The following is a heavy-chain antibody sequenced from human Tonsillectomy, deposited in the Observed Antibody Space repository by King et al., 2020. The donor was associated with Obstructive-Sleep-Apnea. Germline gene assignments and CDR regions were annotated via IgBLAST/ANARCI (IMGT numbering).Heavy chain of an antibody. CDR2: IFWSWGT. J-gene: IGHJ6*02. V-gene: IGHV4-4*09. CDR1: GDSINKYY. D-gene: IGHD6-19*01. CDR3: ARITGDSSGHVFYNGVDV. Sequence: VQLQESGPRVVKPSETLSLMCNVSGDSINKYYWSWFRQPPGKGLEWLGDIFWSWGTKYNPSLQGRVTISVERSRNQFSLKLSPVTAADTAVYFCARITGDSSGHVFYNGVDVWGHGTTVTVSS.